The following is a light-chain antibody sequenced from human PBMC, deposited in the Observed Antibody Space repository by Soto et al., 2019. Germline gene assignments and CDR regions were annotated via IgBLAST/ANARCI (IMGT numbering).Light chain of an antibody. Sequence: ETVLTQSPATLSLSPGERATLSCRASQSIGTALVWYQQMPGQAPRLLIYDTSNRATGIPARFSGSGSGTDFTLTISSLEPEDFAVYYCQQRSTWPSFGGGTKVEIK. J-gene: IGKJ4*01. CDR2: DTS. CDR1: QSIGTA. V-gene: IGKV3-11*01. CDR3: QQRSTWPS.